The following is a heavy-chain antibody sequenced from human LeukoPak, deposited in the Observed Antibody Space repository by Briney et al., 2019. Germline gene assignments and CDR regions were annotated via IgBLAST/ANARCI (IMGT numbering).Heavy chain of an antibody. J-gene: IGHJ5*02. Sequence: PSETLSLTCAMYGGSFSGYYWSWIRQPPGKGLEWIGQINHSGSTNYNPSLKSRVTISVDTSKNQFSLKLSSVTAADTAVYYCARRDCSSTSCLRFDPWGQGTLVTVSS. CDR1: GGSFSGYY. V-gene: IGHV4-34*01. D-gene: IGHD2-2*01. CDR3: ARRDCSSTSCLRFDP. CDR2: INHSGST.